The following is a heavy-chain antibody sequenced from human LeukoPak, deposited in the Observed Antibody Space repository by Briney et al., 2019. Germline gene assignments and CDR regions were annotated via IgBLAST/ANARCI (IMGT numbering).Heavy chain of an antibody. CDR2: IYYSGST. CDR1: GGSISSGGYY. Sequence: SETLSLTCTVSGGSISSGGYYWGWIRQPPGKGLEWIGSIYYSGSTYYNPSLKSRVTISVDTSKNQFSLKLSSVTAADTAVYYCARVGDFWSGYYGYFDYRGQGTLVTVSS. CDR3: ARVGDFWSGYYGYFDY. J-gene: IGHJ4*02. V-gene: IGHV4-39*07. D-gene: IGHD3-3*01.